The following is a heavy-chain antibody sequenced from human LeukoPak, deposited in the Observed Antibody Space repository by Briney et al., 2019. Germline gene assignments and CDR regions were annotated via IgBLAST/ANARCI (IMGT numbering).Heavy chain of an antibody. V-gene: IGHV3-48*03. CDR3: ARADTSDILTGYSDY. CDR1: GFTFSNYE. J-gene: IGHJ4*02. Sequence: QPGGSLRLSCAASGFTFSNYEMNWVRQTPGKGLEWVSYISSSGNTRYYVDSVKGRFTISRDNAKKSLYLQMNRLRAEDTAVYFCARADTSDILTGYSDYWGQGTLVTVSS. D-gene: IGHD3-9*01. CDR2: ISSSGNTR.